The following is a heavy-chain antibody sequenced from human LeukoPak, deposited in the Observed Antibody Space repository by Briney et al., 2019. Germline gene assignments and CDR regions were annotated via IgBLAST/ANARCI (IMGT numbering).Heavy chain of an antibody. CDR1: GFTFSSYG. CDR2: ISGSGGGT. D-gene: IGHD1-1*01. Sequence: PGGSLRLSCAASGFTFSSYGMSWVRQAPGKGLEWVSAISGSGGGTYYADSVKGRFTISRDNSKNSLYLQMNGLRAEDTAVYYCARGATDVTRWFDPWGQGTRVTVSS. V-gene: IGHV3-23*01. J-gene: IGHJ5*02. CDR3: ARGATDVTRWFDP.